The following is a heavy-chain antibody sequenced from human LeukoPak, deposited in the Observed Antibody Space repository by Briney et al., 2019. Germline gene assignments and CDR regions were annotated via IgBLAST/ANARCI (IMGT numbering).Heavy chain of an antibody. V-gene: IGHV3-30*18. CDR2: ISYDGNDE. CDR1: GFTFSNYG. CDR3: AKDETKDIVVVPAAFDY. Sequence: GRSLRLSCVASGFTFSNYGMHWVRQAPGKGLEWVTTISYDGNDEYYADSVKGRFTISRDNSKNTLYLEMSSLRIEDTAVYYCAKDETKDIVVVPAAFDYWGQGTLVTVSS. D-gene: IGHD2-2*01. J-gene: IGHJ4*02.